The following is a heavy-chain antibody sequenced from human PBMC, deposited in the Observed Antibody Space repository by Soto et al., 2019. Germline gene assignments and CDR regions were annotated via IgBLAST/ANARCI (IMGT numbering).Heavy chain of an antibody. Sequence: QLQLQESGPGLVKPSETLSLTCTVSGGSISSSSYYWGWIRQPPGKGLEWIGSIYYSGSTYYNPSLKSRVTISVDTSKNQFSLKLSSVTAADTAVYYCARLKLSYCSSTSCKDYSSGWDFDYWGQGTLVTVSS. J-gene: IGHJ4*02. V-gene: IGHV4-39*01. D-gene: IGHD2-2*01. CDR3: ARLKLSYCSSTSCKDYSSGWDFDY. CDR2: IYYSGST. CDR1: GGSISSSSYY.